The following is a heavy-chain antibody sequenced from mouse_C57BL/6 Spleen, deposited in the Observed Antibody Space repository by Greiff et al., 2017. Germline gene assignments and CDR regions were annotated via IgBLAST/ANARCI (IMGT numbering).Heavy chain of an antibody. CDR1: GYTFTSYR. CDR3: ARRGDYDDFDY. J-gene: IGHJ2*01. V-gene: IGHV1-55*01. CDR2: IYPGSGST. Sequence: QVQLQQPGAELVKPGASVKMSCKASGYTFTSYRITWVKQRPGQGLEWIGDIYPGSGSTNYNEKFKSKATLTVDQSSSTAYMQLSSLTSEDTAVYYCARRGDYDDFDYWGQGTTLTVSS. D-gene: IGHD2-4*01.